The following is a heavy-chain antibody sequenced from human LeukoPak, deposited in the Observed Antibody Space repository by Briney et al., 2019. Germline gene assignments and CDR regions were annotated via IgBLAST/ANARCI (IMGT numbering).Heavy chain of an antibody. D-gene: IGHD1-26*01. CDR1: GYTFTGYY. J-gene: IGHJ4*02. CDR3: ARASGPYRPETDY. CDR2: SNPNSGGT. V-gene: IGHV1-2*02. Sequence: GASVKVSCKASGYTFTGYYMHWVRQAPGQGLEWMGVSNPNSGGTNYAQKFQGRATVTRDASLSTAYMELSRLRSDDAAMYYCARASGPYRPETDYWGQGTLVTVSS.